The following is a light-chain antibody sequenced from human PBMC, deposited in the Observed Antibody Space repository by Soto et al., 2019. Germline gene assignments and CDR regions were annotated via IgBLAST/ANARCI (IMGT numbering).Light chain of an antibody. CDR1: QNVNSN. CDR3: HHYNNWPRT. J-gene: IGKJ1*01. CDR2: GAS. V-gene: IGKV3-15*01. Sequence: PAILSLSPWEIATLSCRASQNVNSNLAWYQQKPGQAPRFLIYGASTRATGIPARFSGSGSGTEFTLTISSLQSEDFAVYYCHHYNNWPRTFGQGTKVDIK.